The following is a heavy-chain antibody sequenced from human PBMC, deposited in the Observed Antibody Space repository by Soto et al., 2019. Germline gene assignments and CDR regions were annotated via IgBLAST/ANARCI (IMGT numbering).Heavy chain of an antibody. V-gene: IGHV1-69*12. CDR2: IIPIFGTA. CDR1: GGTFSSYA. CDR3: ARGGDIVVVVAAYNWFDP. D-gene: IGHD2-15*01. J-gene: IGHJ5*02. Sequence: QVQLVQSGAEVKKPGSSVKVSCKASGGTFSSYAISWVRQAPGQGLEWMGGIIPIFGTANYAQKFQGRVTITADESTSTAYMELSSLRSEDTAVYYCARGGDIVVVVAAYNWFDPWGQGTLVTVSS.